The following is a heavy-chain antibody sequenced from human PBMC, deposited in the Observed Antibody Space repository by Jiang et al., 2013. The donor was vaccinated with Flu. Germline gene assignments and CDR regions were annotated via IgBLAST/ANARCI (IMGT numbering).Heavy chain of an antibody. V-gene: IGHV4-31*03. D-gene: IGHD6-13*01. CDR2: IYYSGST. Sequence: GPGLVKPSQTLSLTCTVSGGSISSGGYYWNWIRQHPGKGLEWIGYIYYSGSTYYNPSLKSRVTISVDTSKNQFSLKLSSVTAADTAVYYCARVPPCIAAAGNPFDYWGQGTLVTVSS. CDR3: ARVPPCIAAAGNPFDY. J-gene: IGHJ4*02. CDR1: GGSISSGGYY.